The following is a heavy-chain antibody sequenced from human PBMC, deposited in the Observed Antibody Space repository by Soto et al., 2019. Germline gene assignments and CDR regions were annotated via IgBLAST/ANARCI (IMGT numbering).Heavy chain of an antibody. CDR1: GDSVSSNSAA. CDR3: ARVLVLRIAVAGPLYYYYGMDV. CDR2: TYYRSKWYN. J-gene: IGHJ6*02. V-gene: IGHV6-1*01. Sequence: SQTLSLTCAISGDSVSSNSAAWNWIRQSPSRGLEWLGRTYYRSKWYNDYAVSVKSRITINPDTSKNQFSLQLNSVTPEDTAVYYCARVLVLRIAVAGPLYYYYGMDVRAQRTTVTGSS. D-gene: IGHD6-19*01.